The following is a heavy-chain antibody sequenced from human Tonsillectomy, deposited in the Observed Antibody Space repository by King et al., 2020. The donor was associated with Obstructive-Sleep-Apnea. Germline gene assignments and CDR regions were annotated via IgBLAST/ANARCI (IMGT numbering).Heavy chain of an antibody. CDR3: AKDIRTGSSSPGAFDI. J-gene: IGHJ3*02. CDR2: ISWNSGST. Sequence: QLVQSGGGLVQPGRSLRLSCAVSGFTFEDFAMHWVRQAPGKGLEWVSGISWNSGSTGYADSVKGRFTISRDNAKNSLYLQMNSLSAEDTALYYCAKDIRTGSSSPGAFDIWGQGTMVIVSA. CDR1: GFTFEDFA. D-gene: IGHD6-13*01. V-gene: IGHV3-9*01.